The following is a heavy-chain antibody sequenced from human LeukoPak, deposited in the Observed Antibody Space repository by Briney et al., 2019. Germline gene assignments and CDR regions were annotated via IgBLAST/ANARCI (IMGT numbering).Heavy chain of an antibody. CDR3: ARSVAVPGTEIDF. CDR1: AGSISGYY. V-gene: IGHV4-59*01. J-gene: IGHJ4*02. Sequence: SGTLSLTCTVPAGSISGYYWTWIRQPPGKGLEWLGHIYYSGSTKYNPSLTSRVTISLDTSKNQFSLVLSSVTAADTAVYYCARSVAVPGTEIDFWGQGTLVTVSS. D-gene: IGHD6-19*01. CDR2: IYYSGST.